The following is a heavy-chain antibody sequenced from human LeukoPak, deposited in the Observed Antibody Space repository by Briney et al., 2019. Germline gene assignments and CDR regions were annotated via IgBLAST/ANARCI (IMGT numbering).Heavy chain of an antibody. J-gene: IGHJ4*02. V-gene: IGHV3-30*02. CDR1: GFTFSSYG. D-gene: IGHD5-24*01. Sequence: PGGSLRLSCAASGFTFSSYGMHWVRQAPGKGLEWVAFIRYDGSNKYYADSVKGRLSISRDNSKNTLYLQMNSLRTEDTAVYYCAKRDGYNSGPFDYWGQGTLVTVSS. CDR3: AKRDGYNSGPFDY. CDR2: IRYDGSNK.